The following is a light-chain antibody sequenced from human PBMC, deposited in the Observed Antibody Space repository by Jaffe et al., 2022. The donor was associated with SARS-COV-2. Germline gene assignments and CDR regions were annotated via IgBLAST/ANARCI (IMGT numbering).Light chain of an antibody. J-gene: IGLJ1*01. V-gene: IGLV2-8*01. Sequence: QSALTQPPSASGSPGQSVTISCTGTSSDVGRYNYVSWYQQHPGKAPKVMIYEVSKRPSGVPDRFSGSKSGNTAFLTVSGLQAEDEADYYCSAYGGSNNDNYAFGTGTKVTVL. CDR2: EVS. CDR1: SSDVGRYNY. CDR3: SAYGGSNNDNYA.